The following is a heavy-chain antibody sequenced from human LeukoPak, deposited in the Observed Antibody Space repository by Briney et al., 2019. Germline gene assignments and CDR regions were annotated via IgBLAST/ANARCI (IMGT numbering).Heavy chain of an antibody. CDR1: GFTFSDYY. V-gene: IGHV3-11*01. D-gene: IGHD2/OR15-2a*01. J-gene: IGHJ3*02. CDR2: ISSSGSTI. CDR3: ARDPGLSGEHYAFDI. Sequence: GSLRLSCAASGFTFSDYYMSWIRQAPGKGLEWVAYISSSGSTIYYADSVKGRFTISRDNAKNSLYLQMNSLRAEDTAVYYCARDPGLSGEHYAFDIWGQGTMVTVSS.